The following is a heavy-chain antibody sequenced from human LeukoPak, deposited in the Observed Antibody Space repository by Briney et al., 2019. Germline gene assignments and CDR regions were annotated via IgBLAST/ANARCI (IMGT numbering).Heavy chain of an antibody. J-gene: IGHJ4*02. CDR2: IIPIFGTA. CDR3: ARSPNDYGDYVGYYFDY. V-gene: IGHV1-69*05. D-gene: IGHD4-17*01. Sequence: SVKVSCKASGGTFSSYAISWVRQAPGQGLEWMGGIIPIFGTANYAQKFQGRVTITTDESTSTAYMELSSLRFEDTAVYYCARSPNDYGDYVGYYFDYWGQGTLVTVSS. CDR1: GGTFSSYA.